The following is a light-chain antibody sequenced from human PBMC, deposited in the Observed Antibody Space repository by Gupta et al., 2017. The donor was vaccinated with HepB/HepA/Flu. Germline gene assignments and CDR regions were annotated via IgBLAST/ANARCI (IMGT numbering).Light chain of an antibody. CDR2: NDS. V-gene: IGLV3-21*02. Sequence: SYVLSQPPSVSVAPGQTATIACGGKKIGTKSVHWYRQRSGQAPLLIVYNDSDRPSGIPERISGSNSGDTATLTIRRTEAGDEADYYCQVWDGDSEHVVFGGGTKLAVL. CDR1: KIGTKS. CDR3: QVWDGDSEHVV. J-gene: IGLJ2*01.